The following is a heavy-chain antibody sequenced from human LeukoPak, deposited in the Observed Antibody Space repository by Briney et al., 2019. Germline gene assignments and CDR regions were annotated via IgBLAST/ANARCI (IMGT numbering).Heavy chain of an antibody. CDR1: GYSLNSYY. J-gene: IGHJ3*02. Sequence: SETLSLTCTVSGYSLNSYYWTWIRQPPGKGLEWIGYIYYSGSTNYNPSLKSRVTISVDTSKNQFSLKLSYVTAADTAVYYCARTNAFDIWGQGTMVTVSS. CDR2: IYYSGST. V-gene: IGHV4-59*01. CDR3: ARTNAFDI.